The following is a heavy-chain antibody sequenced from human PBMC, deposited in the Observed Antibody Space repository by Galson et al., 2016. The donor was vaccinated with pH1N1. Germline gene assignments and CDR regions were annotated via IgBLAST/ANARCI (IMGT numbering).Heavy chain of an antibody. CDR3: ARAKYDNLWGSYRLDY. V-gene: IGHV6-1*01. CDR2: AYFRSQWHN. D-gene: IGHD3-16*02. CDR1: GDSASAKSVT. Sequence: CAISGDSASAKSVTWNWIRQSPSKGLEWLGRAYFRSQWHNDYAESLRGRLTVNADTSRNEFSLQLNSVTPEETAVYYCARAKYDNLWGSYRLDYWGQGTLVTVSS. J-gene: IGHJ4*02.